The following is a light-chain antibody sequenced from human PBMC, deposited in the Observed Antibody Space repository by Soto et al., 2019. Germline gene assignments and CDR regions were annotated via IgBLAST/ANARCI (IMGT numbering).Light chain of an antibody. CDR2: GAS. CDR3: QQYGSSPRT. V-gene: IGKV3-20*01. Sequence: EIVLTQSPGTLSLSPGERATLSCRASQSVSSSYLAWYQQKLGQAPRLLIYGASSRATGIPDRFSGSGSGTDFTLTISRLEPEDGAVYYCQQYGSSPRTFGQGTKVEIK. CDR1: QSVSSSY. J-gene: IGKJ1*01.